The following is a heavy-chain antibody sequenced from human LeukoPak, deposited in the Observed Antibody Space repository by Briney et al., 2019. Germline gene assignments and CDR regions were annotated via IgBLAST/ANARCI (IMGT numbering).Heavy chain of an antibody. Sequence: SETLSLTCAVYGGSFSGYYWSWIRQPPGKGLEWIGEINHSGSTNYNPSLKSRVIISVDTSKNQFSLKLSSVTAADTAVYYCARGRTVKYNWFDPWGQGTLVTVSS. V-gene: IGHV4-34*01. D-gene: IGHD4-17*01. CDR2: INHSGST. CDR3: ARGRTVKYNWFDP. J-gene: IGHJ5*02. CDR1: GGSFSGYY.